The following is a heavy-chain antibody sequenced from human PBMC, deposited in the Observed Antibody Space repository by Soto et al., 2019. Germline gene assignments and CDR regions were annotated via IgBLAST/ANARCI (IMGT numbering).Heavy chain of an antibody. V-gene: IGHV4-39*01. CDR2: IYYSGNT. CDR1: GGSIGGSTYY. D-gene: IGHD3-10*01. J-gene: IGHJ6*02. CDR3: AGLPAYGSGSSGMDV. Sequence: QLQLQESGPGLVKPSETLSLTCTVSGGSIGGSTYYWGWIRQPPGKGLEWIGSIYYSGNTYYNPYHTSRVTMYVDTSNNKFSLKLTFVTAADTAVYYCAGLPAYGSGSSGMDVWGQGTTVTVSS.